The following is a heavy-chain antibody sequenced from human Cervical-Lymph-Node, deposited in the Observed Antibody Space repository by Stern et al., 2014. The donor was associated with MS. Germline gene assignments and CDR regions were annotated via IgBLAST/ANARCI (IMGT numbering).Heavy chain of an antibody. CDR1: GYTLTNYP. Sequence: QVQLVQSGSELKEPGASVKVSCKASGYTLTNYPMNWVRQAPGQGLEWMGWINTNTGNSTYAQGFTGRFVFSLDTSVSTAYLHISSLKAEDTAVYYCARDFVDTAMITRSDYIDSWGQGTLVTVSS. CDR3: ARDFVDTAMITRSDYIDS. J-gene: IGHJ4*02. V-gene: IGHV7-4-1*02. D-gene: IGHD5-18*01. CDR2: INTNTGNS.